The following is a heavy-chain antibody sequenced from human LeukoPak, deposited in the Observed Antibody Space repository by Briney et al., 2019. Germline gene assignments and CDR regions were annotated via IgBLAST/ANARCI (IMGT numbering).Heavy chain of an antibody. D-gene: IGHD2-15*01. V-gene: IGHV3-33*01. Sequence: GGSLRLSCAASGFTFDNYAMHWVRLAPGKGLEWVAVIWYDGSNKYYADSVKGRFTISRDNSKNTLYLQMNSLRAEDTAVYYCARDPCSGGSCYSLYYYYGMDVWGQGTTVTVSS. CDR3: ARDPCSGGSCYSLYYYYGMDV. CDR2: IWYDGSNK. CDR1: GFTFDNYA. J-gene: IGHJ6*02.